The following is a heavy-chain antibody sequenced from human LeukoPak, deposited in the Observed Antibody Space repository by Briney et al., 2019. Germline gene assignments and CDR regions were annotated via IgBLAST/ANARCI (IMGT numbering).Heavy chain of an antibody. D-gene: IGHD5-24*01. CDR3: ARDGDGYTNAEYFQH. CDR1: GXTFXXNY. Sequence: AXGXTFXXNYMSWVRQAPGKXLEWVSVIYSGGSTYYADSVKGRFTISRDNSKNTLYLQMNSLRAEDTAVYYCARDGDGYTNAEYFQHWGQGTLVTVSS. V-gene: IGHV3-53*01. CDR2: IYSGGST. J-gene: IGHJ1*01.